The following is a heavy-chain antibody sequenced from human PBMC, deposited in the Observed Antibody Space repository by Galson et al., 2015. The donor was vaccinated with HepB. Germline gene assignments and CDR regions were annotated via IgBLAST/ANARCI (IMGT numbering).Heavy chain of an antibody. D-gene: IGHD2-21*01. J-gene: IGHJ4*02. CDR1: GFVFSRHG. CDR3: WMIGTDFDY. Sequence: SLRLSCAASGFVFSRHGMHWARRAPGKGLEWVAVVWYDGTKQYYSESVEGRFTISRDNSKNMVYLQMNSLRVEDRAVYYCWMIGTDFDYWGQGTLVTVSS. V-gene: IGHV3-33*01. CDR2: VWYDGTKQ.